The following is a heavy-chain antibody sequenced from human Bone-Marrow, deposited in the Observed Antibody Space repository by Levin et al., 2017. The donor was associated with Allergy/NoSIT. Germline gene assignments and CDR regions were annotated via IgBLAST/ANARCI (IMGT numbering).Heavy chain of an antibody. V-gene: IGHV3-23*01. J-gene: IGHJ3*02. CDR1: GFTFTTSA. D-gene: IGHD4-17*01. Sequence: SCTASGFTFTTSAMNWVRQAPGKGLEWVSAINDNGRDTYYADSVRGRFTISRDNSKSTVYLQMRSLRAEDTALYYCARDSALSGPGSYGFDIWGQGTLVTVSP. CDR3: ARDSALSGPGSYGFDI. CDR2: INDNGRDT.